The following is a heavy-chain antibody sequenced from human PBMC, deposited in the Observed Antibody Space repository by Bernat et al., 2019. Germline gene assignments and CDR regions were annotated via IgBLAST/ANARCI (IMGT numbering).Heavy chain of an antibody. D-gene: IGHD3-16*02. CDR2: IKSKTDGGTT. Sequence: EVQLVESGGGLVKPGGPLRLSCAASGFTFSNAWMSWVRQAPGKGLEWVGRIKSKTDGGTTDYAAPVKGRFTISRDDSKNTLYLQMNSLKTEDTAVYYCTTDRTFGGVIAFYYYYMDVWGKGTTVTVSS. CDR3: TTDRTFGGVIAFYYYYMDV. V-gene: IGHV3-15*01. CDR1: GFTFSNAW. J-gene: IGHJ6*03.